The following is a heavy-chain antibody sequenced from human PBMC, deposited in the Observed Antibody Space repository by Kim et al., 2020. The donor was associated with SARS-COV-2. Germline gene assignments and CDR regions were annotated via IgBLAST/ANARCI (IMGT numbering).Heavy chain of an antibody. Sequence: GESLKISCKGSGYSFTSYWISWVRQMPGKGLEWMGRIDPSDSYTNYSPSFQGHVTISADKSISTAYLQWSSLKASDTAMYYCARQDCSGGSCYSGGDYWGQGTLVTVSS. CDR2: IDPSDSYT. CDR3: ARQDCSGGSCYSGGDY. D-gene: IGHD2-15*01. J-gene: IGHJ4*02. CDR1: GYSFTSYW. V-gene: IGHV5-10-1*01.